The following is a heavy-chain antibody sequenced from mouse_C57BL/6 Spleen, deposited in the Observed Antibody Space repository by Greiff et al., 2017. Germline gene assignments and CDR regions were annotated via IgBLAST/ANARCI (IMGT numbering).Heavy chain of an antibody. D-gene: IGHD1-1*01. CDR3: ARPHDYGSSYWYFDG. Sequence: EVQLVESGGGLVQPGGSLKLSCAASGFDFSRYWMSWVRRAPGKGLEWIGEINPDSSTINYAPSLKDKFIISRDNAKNTRYLQMSKVRSEDTALYYGARPHDYGSSYWYFDGWGTGTTVTVSS. J-gene: IGHJ1*03. CDR2: INPDSSTI. CDR1: GFDFSRYW. V-gene: IGHV4-1*01.